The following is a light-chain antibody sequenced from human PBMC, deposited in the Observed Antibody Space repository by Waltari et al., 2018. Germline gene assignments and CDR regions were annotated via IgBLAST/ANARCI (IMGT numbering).Light chain of an antibody. V-gene: IGKV3-20*01. CDR2: DAS. Sequence: EIVLTQSPGTLSLSPGEGATLSCRASQSIINNYLAWYQQRPGQAPRLLVCDASSRATGIPHRFSGSGSVTDFTLTISRLEPEDFALYFCQQHGSFPQTFGQGTKVEIK. CDR1: QSIINNY. CDR3: QQHGSFPQT. J-gene: IGKJ1*01.